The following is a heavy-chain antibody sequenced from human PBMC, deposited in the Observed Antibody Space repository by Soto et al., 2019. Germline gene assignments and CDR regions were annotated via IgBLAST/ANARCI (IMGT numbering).Heavy chain of an antibody. J-gene: IGHJ4*02. Sequence: SETLSLTCTVSGGSISSGDYYWSWIRQPPGKGLGWIGYIYYSGSTYYNPSLKSRVTISVDTSKNQFSLKLSSVTAADTAVYYCARVSDDSSGYYYPGNFDYWGQGTLVTVSS. D-gene: IGHD3-22*01. CDR3: ARVSDDSSGYYYPGNFDY. CDR1: GGSISSGDYY. V-gene: IGHV4-30-4*01. CDR2: IYYSGST.